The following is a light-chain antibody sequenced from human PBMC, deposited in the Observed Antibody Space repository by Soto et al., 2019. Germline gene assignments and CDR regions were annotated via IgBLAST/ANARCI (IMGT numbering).Light chain of an antibody. Sequence: QSVLTQSPSASASLGASVKLTCTLSSGHSSYAIAWHQQQPEKGPRYLMKLNSDGSHSKGDGIPDRFSGSSSGAERYRTISSLQSEDEADYYCQTWGTGIVVFGGGTQLTVL. CDR3: QTWGTGIVV. J-gene: IGLJ2*01. CDR1: SGHSSYA. V-gene: IGLV4-69*01. CDR2: LNSDGSH.